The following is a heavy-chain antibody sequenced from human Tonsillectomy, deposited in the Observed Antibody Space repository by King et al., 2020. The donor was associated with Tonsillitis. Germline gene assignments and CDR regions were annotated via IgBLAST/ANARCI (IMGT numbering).Heavy chain of an antibody. CDR1: GFTFGGSG. J-gene: IGHJ2*01. Sequence: VQLVESGGGVVQPGRSLRLSCTASGFTFGGSGMHWVRQAPGKGLEWVAAIWYDGSDKYYADSVKGRFTISRDNPKNTQYLQMNNLRAEDTAVYYCARDPRDPXYGDYRDWYFDLXGRGTLVTVSS. V-gene: IGHV3-33*01. CDR2: IWYDGSDK. D-gene: IGHD4-17*01. CDR3: ARDPRDPXYGDYRDWYFDL.